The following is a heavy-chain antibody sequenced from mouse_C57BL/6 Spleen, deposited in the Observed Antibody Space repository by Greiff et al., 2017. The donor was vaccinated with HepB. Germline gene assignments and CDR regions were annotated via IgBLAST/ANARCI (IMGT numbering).Heavy chain of an antibody. CDR3: GPGGGYAMDY. V-gene: IGHV1-22*01. Sequence: VQLKESGPELVKPGASVKMSCKASGYTFTDYNMHWVKQSHGKSLEWIGYINPNNGGTSYNQKFKGKATLTVNKSSSTAYMELRSLTSEDSAVDYCGPGGGYAMDYWGQGTSVTVSS. CDR2: INPNNGGT. CDR1: GYTFTDYN. J-gene: IGHJ4*01.